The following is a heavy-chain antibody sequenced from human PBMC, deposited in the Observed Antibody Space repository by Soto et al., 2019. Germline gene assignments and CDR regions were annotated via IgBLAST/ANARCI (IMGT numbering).Heavy chain of an antibody. V-gene: IGHV4-34*01. CDR2: INHSGST. CDR1: GGSFSGYY. Sequence: PSETLSLTCAIYGGSFSGYYWSWLRQPPGKGLEWIGEINHSGSTNYNPSLKSRVTISADTSKNQFSLKLSSVTAADTAVYYCARETYGDYVGYFDPWGQRTLVTVSS. D-gene: IGHD4-17*01. J-gene: IGHJ5*02. CDR3: ARETYGDYVGYFDP.